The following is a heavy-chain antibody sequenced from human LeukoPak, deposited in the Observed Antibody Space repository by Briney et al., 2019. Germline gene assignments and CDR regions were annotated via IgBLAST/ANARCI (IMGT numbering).Heavy chain of an antibody. Sequence: SETLSLTCSVSGGSISSYYWNWIRQTPGKGLEWIGYIYYSGRTNYNPSLKSRVTISVETSKNQFSLKLKSVTAADTAVYYCARGGYYGSGNDFRFDPWGQGTLVTVSS. V-gene: IGHV4-59*01. CDR3: ARGGYYGSGNDFRFDP. CDR2: IYYSGRT. D-gene: IGHD3-10*01. CDR1: GGSISSYY. J-gene: IGHJ5*02.